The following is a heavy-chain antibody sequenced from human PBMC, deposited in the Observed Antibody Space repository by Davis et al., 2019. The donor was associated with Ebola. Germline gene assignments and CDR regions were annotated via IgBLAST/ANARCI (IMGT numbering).Heavy chain of an antibody. CDR2: IWYDGSNK. V-gene: IGHV3-33*01. Sequence: GGSLRLSCAASGFTFSSYGMHWVRQAPGKRLYWVAVIWYDGSNKYYADSVKGRFTISRDNSKNTLYLQMNSLRAEDTAVYYWARGSGYSSGWTGYWGQGTLVTVSS. J-gene: IGHJ4*02. CDR1: GFTFSSYG. CDR3: ARGSGYSSGWTGY. D-gene: IGHD6-19*01.